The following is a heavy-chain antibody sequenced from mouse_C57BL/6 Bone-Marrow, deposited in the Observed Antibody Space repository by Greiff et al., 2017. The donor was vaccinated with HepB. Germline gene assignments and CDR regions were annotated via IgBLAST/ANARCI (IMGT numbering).Heavy chain of an antibody. CDR3: ARGGSSSLYAMDY. Sequence: EVQVVESGPGLVKPSQSLSLTCSVTGYSITSGYYWNWFRQFPRNNLEWMGYISYDGSNNYNPSLKNRISITRDTSKNQFFLKLNPVTTEDTATYYCARGGSSSLYAMDYWGQGTSVTVSS. D-gene: IGHD1-1*01. CDR1: GYSITSGYY. J-gene: IGHJ4*01. CDR2: ISYDGSN. V-gene: IGHV3-6*01.